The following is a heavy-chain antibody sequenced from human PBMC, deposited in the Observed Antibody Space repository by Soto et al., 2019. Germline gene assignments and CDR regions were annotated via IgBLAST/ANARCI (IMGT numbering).Heavy chain of an antibody. CDR2: IYYSGST. Sequence: QLQLQESGPGLVKPSETLSLTCTVSGGSISSSSYYWGWIRQPPGKGLEWIGSIYYSGSTYYNPSLKSRVTISVDTSKNQFSLKLSSVTAADTAVYYCARADIVASFASDWGQGTLVTVSS. D-gene: IGHD5-12*01. V-gene: IGHV4-39*01. J-gene: IGHJ4*02. CDR3: ARADIVASFASD. CDR1: GGSISSSSYY.